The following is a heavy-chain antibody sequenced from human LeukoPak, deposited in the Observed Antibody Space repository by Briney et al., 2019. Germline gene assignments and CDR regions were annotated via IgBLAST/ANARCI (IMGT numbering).Heavy chain of an antibody. CDR2: ISSNGGST. J-gene: IGHJ6*02. Sequence: PGGSLRLSCSASGFTFSSYAMHWVRQAPGKGLEYVSAISSNGGSTYYADSVKGRFTISRDNSKNTLYLQMSSLRAEDTAVYYCVKDGYTGWTYYYYGMDVWGQRTTVTVSS. CDR3: VKDGYTGWTYYYYGMDV. CDR1: GFTFSSYA. V-gene: IGHV3-64D*09. D-gene: IGHD5-24*01.